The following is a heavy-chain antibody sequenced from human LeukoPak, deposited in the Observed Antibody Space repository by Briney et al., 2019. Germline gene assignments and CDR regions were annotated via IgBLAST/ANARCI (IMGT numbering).Heavy chain of an antibody. V-gene: IGHV4-59*01. Sequence: SETLSLTCTVSGGSISSYYWSWIRQPPGKGLEWIGYIYHSGSTNYNPSLKSRVTISVDTSKSQFSLKLGSVTAADTAVYYCARDSYYDFWSGYSPYWYFDLWGRGTLVTVSS. D-gene: IGHD3-3*01. CDR3: ARDSYYDFWSGYSPYWYFDL. CDR2: IYHSGST. CDR1: GGSISSYY. J-gene: IGHJ2*01.